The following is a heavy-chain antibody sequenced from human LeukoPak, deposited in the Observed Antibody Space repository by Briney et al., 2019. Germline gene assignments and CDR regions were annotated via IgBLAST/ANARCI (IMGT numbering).Heavy chain of an antibody. J-gene: IGHJ4*02. Sequence: ASVKVSCKVSGYTLTELSMHWVRQAPGKGLEWMGGFDPEDGETIYAQKFQGRVTMTEDTSTDTAYMELSSLRSEDTAVYYCATVYRYYDSSGYPDYWGQGILVTVSS. CDR1: GYTLTELS. V-gene: IGHV1-24*01. D-gene: IGHD3-22*01. CDR2: FDPEDGET. CDR3: ATVYRYYDSSGYPDY.